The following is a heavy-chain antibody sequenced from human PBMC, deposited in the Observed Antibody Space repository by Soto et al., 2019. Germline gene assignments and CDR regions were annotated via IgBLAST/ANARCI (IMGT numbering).Heavy chain of an antibody. CDR3: ARDPGYSYGYN. CDR2: INAGNGNT. V-gene: IGHV1-3*01. CDR1: GYTFTSYA. D-gene: IGHD5-18*01. J-gene: IGHJ4*01. Sequence: QVQLVQSGAEVKKPGASVKVSCKASGYTFTSYAMHWVRQAPGQRLEWMGWINAGNGNTKYSQKFQGRVTITRDTSASTAYKELSSLRSEDTAVYYCARDPGYSYGYNWGHGTLVTVSS.